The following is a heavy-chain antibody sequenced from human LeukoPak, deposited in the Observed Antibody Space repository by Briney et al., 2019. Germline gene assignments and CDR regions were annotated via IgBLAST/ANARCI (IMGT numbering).Heavy chain of an antibody. J-gene: IGHJ4*02. V-gene: IGHV4-39*01. CDR2: IYYSGST. CDR3: ARLVEMATVRFDY. Sequence: SKTLSLTCTVSGGSISSSSYYWGWIRQPPGKGLEWIGSIYYSGSTYYNPSLKSRVTISVDTSKNQFSLKLSSVTAADTAVYYCARLVEMATVRFDYWGQGTLVTVSS. CDR1: GGSISSSSYY. D-gene: IGHD5-24*01.